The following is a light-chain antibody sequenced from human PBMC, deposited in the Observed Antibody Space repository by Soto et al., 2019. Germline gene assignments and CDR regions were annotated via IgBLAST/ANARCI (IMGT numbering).Light chain of an antibody. V-gene: IGKV3-20*01. J-gene: IGKJ4*01. CDR3: QQYGSPTLT. CDR1: QSVSSNY. Sequence: EIVLTQSPGTLSLSPGERATLSCRASQSVSSNYLAWYQQKPGQAPRLLIYGASIRATGIPDRFSGSGSGTDFTLTISRLEPEDFAVYHCQQYGSPTLTFGGGTKVEIK. CDR2: GAS.